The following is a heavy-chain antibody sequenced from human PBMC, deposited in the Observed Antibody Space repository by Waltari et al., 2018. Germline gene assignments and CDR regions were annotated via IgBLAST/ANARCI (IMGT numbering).Heavy chain of an antibody. CDR2: IYYNGFY. J-gene: IGHJ5*02. CDR1: GGSISSSRYY. D-gene: IGHD5-12*01. Sequence: QLQLQESGPGLVKPSETLSLTCTVSGGSISSSRYYWGWIRQSPGKGLEWIGGIYYNGFYHYNPTRQSRVTISGDTSKNQFSLRLSSVTAADTAVYYCARHWKKSGYRFDPWGQGTLVTVSS. V-gene: IGHV4-39*01. CDR3: ARHWKKSGYRFDP.